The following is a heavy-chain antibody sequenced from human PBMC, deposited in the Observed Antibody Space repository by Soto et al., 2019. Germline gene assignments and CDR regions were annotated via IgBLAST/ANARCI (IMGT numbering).Heavy chain of an antibody. CDR2: IHSDGSST. V-gene: IGHV3-74*01. D-gene: IGHD1-26*01. Sequence: EVQLVESGGGLVGPGGSLRLSCAASGFTFSYYWMHWVRQAPGKGLVWVSRIHSDGSSTTYADFVKGRFIISRDNARNTVDLQMNSVRVEYTAVYYCARGDRGAFDLWGQGTVVTVSS. J-gene: IGHJ3*01. CDR3: ARGDRGAFDL. CDR1: GFTFSYYW.